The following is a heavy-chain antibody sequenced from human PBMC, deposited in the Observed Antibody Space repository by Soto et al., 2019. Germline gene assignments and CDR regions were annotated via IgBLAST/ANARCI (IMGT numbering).Heavy chain of an antibody. V-gene: IGHV3-11*01. CDR3: ARAYSDAFDI. J-gene: IGHJ3*02. CDR1: GFTFSDYY. D-gene: IGHD2-15*01. CDR2: ISSSGPGI. Sequence: PGGSLRLSCAASGFTFSDYYMTWIRQAPGKGLEWVAYISSSGPGIYYPDSVKGRFTISRDNAKNSLYLQVSSLRAEDTAVYYCARAYSDAFDIWDQGTMVTVSS.